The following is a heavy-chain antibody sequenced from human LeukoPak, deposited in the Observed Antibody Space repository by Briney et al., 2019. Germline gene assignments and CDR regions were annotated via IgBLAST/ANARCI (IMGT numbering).Heavy chain of an antibody. D-gene: IGHD3-22*01. Sequence: GGSLRLSCAASGFPFSSYAMSWVRQAPGKGLDWVSAISGSGGTTYFAHSVKGRFNISRDNSKNTLYLQMNTLRAEDTAVYYCAKGVYYYDSSAYYYTYYFDYWGQGTLVTVSS. V-gene: IGHV3-23*01. CDR3: AKGVYYYDSSAYYYTYYFDY. J-gene: IGHJ4*02. CDR2: ISGSGGTT. CDR1: GFPFSSYA.